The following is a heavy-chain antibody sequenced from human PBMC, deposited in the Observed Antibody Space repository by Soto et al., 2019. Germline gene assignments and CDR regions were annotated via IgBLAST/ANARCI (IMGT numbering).Heavy chain of an antibody. V-gene: IGHV1-2*02. CDR2: INPNSGGT. CDR3: ARSLTEGYCTITGCYTRPLYGMDV. D-gene: IGHD2-2*02. J-gene: IGHJ6*02. CDR1: GHTFSGYY. Sequence: ASVKVSCKAPGHTFSGYYIHWLRQAPGQGLEWMGWINPNSGGTNYAQKFQGRVTVTRDTPTSTAYMELSRLTSDDTAVYYCARSLTEGYCTITGCYTRPLYGMDVWGQGTTVTVSS.